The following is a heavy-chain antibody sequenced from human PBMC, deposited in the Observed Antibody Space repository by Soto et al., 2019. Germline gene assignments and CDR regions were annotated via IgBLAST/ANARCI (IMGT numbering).Heavy chain of an antibody. D-gene: IGHD3-10*01. Sequence: EVQLVESGGGLVKPGGCLRLSCATSGFTFSNAWMNWVRQAPGKGLEWVGRIKSKTNGGTTDYAAPVKDRFTISRDDSKNTLYLQMNSLKIEDTAVYYCTTDVTWFGEFQPASGQWGQGTLVTVSS. J-gene: IGHJ4*02. CDR1: GFTFSNAW. V-gene: IGHV3-15*07. CDR2: IKSKTNGGTT. CDR3: TTDVTWFGEFQPASGQ.